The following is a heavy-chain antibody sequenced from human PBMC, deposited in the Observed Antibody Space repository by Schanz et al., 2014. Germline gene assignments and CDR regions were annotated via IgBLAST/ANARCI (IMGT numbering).Heavy chain of an antibody. Sequence: EVQLLESGGGVVQPGGSLRLSCAASTFTFSSDWMNWVRQAPGKGLEWVSAINTGVNTYYADSVRGRFTMSRDNSKNTLYLQMNSLRAGDAAVYYCARGLIAAAGGAFDYWGQGTLVAVSA. CDR2: INTGVNT. CDR1: TFTFSSDW. J-gene: IGHJ4*02. CDR3: ARGLIAAAGGAFDY. V-gene: IGHV3-23*01. D-gene: IGHD6-13*01.